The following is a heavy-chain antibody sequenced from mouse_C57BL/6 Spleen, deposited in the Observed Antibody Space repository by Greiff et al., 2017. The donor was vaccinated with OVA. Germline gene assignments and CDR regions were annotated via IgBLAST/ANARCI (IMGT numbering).Heavy chain of an antibody. CDR2: IYPGDGDT. V-gene: IGHV1-80*01. CDR1: GYAFSSYW. J-gene: IGHJ2*01. CDR3: ARVTAQATYDY. Sequence: VQLQESGAELVKPGASVKISCKASGYAFSSYWMNWVKQRPGKGLEWIGQIYPGDGDTNYNGKFKGKATLTADKSSGTAYMQLSSLTSEDSAVYFCARVTAQATYDYWGQGTTLTVSS. D-gene: IGHD3-2*02.